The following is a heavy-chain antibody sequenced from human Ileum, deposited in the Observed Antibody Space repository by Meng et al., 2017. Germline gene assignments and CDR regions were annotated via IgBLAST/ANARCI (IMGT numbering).Heavy chain of an antibody. Sequence: VQLQESGPGLVKPSQTLPLPCTVSGGSISSGDYYWSWIRQPPGKGLEWIGYIFDTGPPSYSPPLRSRLSISMDTSKNQFSLRLTSVSAADTAVYYCAASLDGNRFDPWGQGTLVTVSS. D-gene: IGHD1-26*01. CDR1: GGSISSGDYY. CDR3: AASLDGNRFDP. V-gene: IGHV4-30-4*01. J-gene: IGHJ5*02. CDR2: IFDTGPP.